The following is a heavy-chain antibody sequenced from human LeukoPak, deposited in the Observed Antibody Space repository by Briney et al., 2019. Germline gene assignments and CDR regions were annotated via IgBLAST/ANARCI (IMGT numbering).Heavy chain of an antibody. CDR3: ARAVTMVRANFDY. J-gene: IGHJ4*02. Sequence: PSETLSLTCAVYGGSFSGYYWSWIRQPPGKGLEWIREINHSGSTNYNPSLKSRVTISVDTSKNQFSLKLSSVTAADTAVYYCARAVTMVRANFDYWGQGTLVTVSS. D-gene: IGHD3-10*01. CDR2: INHSGST. CDR1: GGSFSGYY. V-gene: IGHV4-34*01.